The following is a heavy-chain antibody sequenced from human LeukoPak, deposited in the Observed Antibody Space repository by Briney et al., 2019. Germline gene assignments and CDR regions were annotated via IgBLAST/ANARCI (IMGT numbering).Heavy chain of an antibody. V-gene: IGHV3-7*01. Sequence: PGGSLRLSCAASGFTVSSNYMSWVRQAPGRGLEWVANIKVDGSEEYYTDSVEGRFTISRDNAKNSLYLQMSSLRAEDTAVYYCARGYWYYFDYWGQGTLVTVSS. CDR2: IKVDGSEE. D-gene: IGHD2-8*02. CDR1: GFTVSSNY. J-gene: IGHJ4*02. CDR3: ARGYWYYFDY.